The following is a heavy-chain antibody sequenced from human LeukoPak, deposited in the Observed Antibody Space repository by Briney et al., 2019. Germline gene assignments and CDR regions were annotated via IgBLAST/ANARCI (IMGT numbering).Heavy chain of an antibody. D-gene: IGHD4-17*01. V-gene: IGHV4-59*01. CDR2: IYYSGST. CDR1: GGSISSYY. CDR3: ARDKHGDYYYGMDF. J-gene: IGHJ6*02. Sequence: PSETLSLTCTVSGGSISSYYWSWIRQPPGKGLEWIGYIYYSGSTNYNPSLKSRVTISVDTSKHQFSLKLSSVTAADTAVYYCARDKHGDYYYGMDFWGQGTTVTVSS.